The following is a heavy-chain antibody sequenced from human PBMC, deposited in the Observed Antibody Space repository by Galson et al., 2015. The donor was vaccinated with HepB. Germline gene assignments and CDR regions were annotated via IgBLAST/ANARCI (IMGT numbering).Heavy chain of an antibody. J-gene: IGHJ6*02. Sequence: SLRLSCAASGFTFSSYAMSWVRQAPGKGLEWVSAISGSGGSTYYADSVKGRFTTSRDNSKNTLYLQMNSLRAEDTAVYYCAKDGIAVAGTSYYYYGMDVWGQGTTVTVSS. V-gene: IGHV3-23*01. CDR1: GFTFSSYA. D-gene: IGHD6-19*01. CDR3: AKDGIAVAGTSYYYYGMDV. CDR2: ISGSGGST.